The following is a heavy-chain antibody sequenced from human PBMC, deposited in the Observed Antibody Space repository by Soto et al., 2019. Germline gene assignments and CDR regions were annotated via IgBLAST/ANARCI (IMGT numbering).Heavy chain of an antibody. J-gene: IGHJ4*02. CDR3: ARSREIIASAGSFDY. Sequence: EVQWLESGGGLVQPGGSLRLSCAASGFTFSSHVMSWVRQAPGKGLEWVSGISTGGGSTDYADSVKGRFTISRDNSKNTLHLQMKSLRAEDTAVYYCARSREIIASAGSFDYWGQGTLVTVSS. CDR1: GFTFSSHV. D-gene: IGHD6-25*01. V-gene: IGHV3-23*01. CDR2: ISTGGGST.